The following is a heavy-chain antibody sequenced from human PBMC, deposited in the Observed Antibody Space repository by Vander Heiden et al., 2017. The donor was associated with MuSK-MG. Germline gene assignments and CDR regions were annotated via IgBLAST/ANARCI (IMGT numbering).Heavy chain of an antibody. CDR3: ARDGVIVVARDHDAFDI. CDR1: GFTFSRYP. J-gene: IGHJ3*02. CDR2: ISYDGSNK. Sequence: VQLVESGGGVVQPGRSLRLSCAAAGFTFSRYPMHWVRQAPGKGLEWVAVISYDGSNKYYADSVKGRFTISRDNSKNTLYLQMNSLRAEDTAVYYCARDGVIVVARDHDAFDIWGQGTMVTVSS. D-gene: IGHD3-22*01. V-gene: IGHV3-30-3*01.